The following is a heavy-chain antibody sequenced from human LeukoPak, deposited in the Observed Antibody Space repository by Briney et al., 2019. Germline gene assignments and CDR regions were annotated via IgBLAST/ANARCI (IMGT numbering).Heavy chain of an antibody. CDR1: GGSIGSYN. J-gene: IGHJ1*01. D-gene: IGHD6-13*01. CDR2: IYDSRST. Sequence: SETLSLTXTDPGGSIGSYNWSWIRQSPGKGLECIAYIYDSRSTNYNPSLKGRVTISVDTSKNQFSLKLSSVTAADTAVYFCARVMVAAAGTAEYFQHWGQGTLVTVSS. V-gene: IGHV4-59*01. CDR3: ARVMVAAAGTAEYFQH.